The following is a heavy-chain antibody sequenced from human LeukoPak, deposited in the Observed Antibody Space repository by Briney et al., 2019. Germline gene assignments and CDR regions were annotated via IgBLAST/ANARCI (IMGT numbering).Heavy chain of an antibody. CDR1: GCSISSYY. J-gene: IGHJ3*02. Sequence: SETLSLTCTVSGCSISSYYWSWIRQPPGKGLEWIGYIYYSGSTNYNPSLKSRVTISVDTSKNQFSLKLSSVTAADTAVYYCARTSIAADAFDIWGQGTMVTVSS. CDR2: IYYSGST. CDR3: ARTSIAADAFDI. D-gene: IGHD6-6*01. V-gene: IGHV4-59*01.